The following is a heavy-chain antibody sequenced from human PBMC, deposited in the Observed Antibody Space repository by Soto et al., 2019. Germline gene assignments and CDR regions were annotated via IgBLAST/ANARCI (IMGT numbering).Heavy chain of an antibody. CDR1: GGSISSGGYY. CDR2: IYYSGST. J-gene: IGHJ4*02. Sequence: QVQLQESGPGLVKPSQTLSLTCTVSGGSISSGGYYWSWIRQHPGKGLEWIGYIYYSGSTYYNPSLKSRVTISVDTSKNQFPLKLSSVTAADTAVYYCARARRGTSFTMIVDYWGQGTLVTVSS. V-gene: IGHV4-31*03. D-gene: IGHD3-22*01. CDR3: ARARRGTSFTMIVDY.